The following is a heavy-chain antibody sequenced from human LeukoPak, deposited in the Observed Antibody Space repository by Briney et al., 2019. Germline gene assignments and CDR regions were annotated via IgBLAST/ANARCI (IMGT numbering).Heavy chain of an antibody. Sequence: GASVKVSCKASGYTFTSYYMHWVRQAPGQGLEWMGIINPSGGSTSYAQKFQGRVTMTRDTSTSTVYMELSSLRSEDTAVYYCARVRGRGSSWYRSFDYWGQGTLVTVSS. D-gene: IGHD6-13*01. CDR1: GYTFTSYY. CDR3: ARVRGRGSSWYRSFDY. J-gene: IGHJ4*02. V-gene: IGHV1-46*01. CDR2: INPSGGST.